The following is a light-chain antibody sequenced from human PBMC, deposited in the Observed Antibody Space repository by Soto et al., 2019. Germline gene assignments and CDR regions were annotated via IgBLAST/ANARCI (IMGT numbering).Light chain of an antibody. V-gene: IGLV1-51*01. J-gene: IGLJ2*01. CDR3: GTWDNNLSAGV. Sequence: QSVLTQPPSVSAAPGQKVTISCSGSSSNIGNRYVSWYQQLPGTAPKLLIYDNNKRPSGIPDRFSGSKSGTSATLGITGLQTGDEADYYCGTWDNNLSAGVFGGGTKLTVL. CDR1: SSNIGNRY. CDR2: DNN.